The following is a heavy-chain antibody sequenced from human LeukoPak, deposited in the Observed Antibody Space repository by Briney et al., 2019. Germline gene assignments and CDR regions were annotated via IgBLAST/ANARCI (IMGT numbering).Heavy chain of an antibody. CDR1: GFTFSSYA. V-gene: IGHV3-30-3*01. CDR2: ISYDGSNK. Sequence: GGSLRLSCAASGFTFSSYAMHWVRQAPGKGLEWVAVISYDGSNKYYADSVKGRFTISRDNSKNTLYLQMNSLRAEDTAVYYCARESGLRFLEWSHYGMDVWGQGTTATVSS. CDR3: ARESGLRFLEWSHYGMDV. D-gene: IGHD3-3*01. J-gene: IGHJ6*02.